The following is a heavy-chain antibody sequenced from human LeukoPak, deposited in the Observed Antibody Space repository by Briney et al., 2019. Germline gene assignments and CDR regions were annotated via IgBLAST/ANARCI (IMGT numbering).Heavy chain of an antibody. CDR1: GMTFSNHW. V-gene: IGHV3-74*01. CDR2: IKTDGRTT. Sequence: GGSLRLSCAASGMTFSNHWMHWVRQAPGKGLAWVSLIKTDGRTTIYADSVKGRFTISRDDGKSTLYLQMNSLRAEDTAIYYCTTGPSFGYEWWGQGTVVTVS. D-gene: IGHD3-22*01. J-gene: IGHJ4*02. CDR3: TTGPSFGYEW.